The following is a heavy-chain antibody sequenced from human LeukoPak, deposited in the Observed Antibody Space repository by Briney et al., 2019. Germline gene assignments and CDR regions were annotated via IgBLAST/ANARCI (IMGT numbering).Heavy chain of an antibody. CDR1: GFTFSSYS. Sequence: GGSLRLSCAASGFTFSSYSMNWVRQAPGKGLEWVSSISSSSNYIYYADSVKGRVTISRDNAKSSLYLQMNSLRAEDTAVYYCARYYDFWSSYSSYYYMDVWGKGTTVTVSS. CDR3: ARYYDFWSSYSSYYYMDV. J-gene: IGHJ6*03. CDR2: ISSSSNYI. V-gene: IGHV3-21*01. D-gene: IGHD3-3*01.